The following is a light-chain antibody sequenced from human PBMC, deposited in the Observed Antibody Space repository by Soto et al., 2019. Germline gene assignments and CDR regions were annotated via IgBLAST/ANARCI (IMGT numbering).Light chain of an antibody. Sequence: DIVMTQSPDSLAVPLGERATINCKSSQTGLLSSNNKNYLGWYQQKPGQAPKFLIYWASTRESGVPDRFSGSVSGTDFTLTISSLQAEDVAVYYCQQYYSTPKTFGQGTKLEIK. CDR3: QQYYSTPKT. CDR1: QTGLLSSNNKNY. V-gene: IGKV4-1*01. J-gene: IGKJ2*01. CDR2: WAS.